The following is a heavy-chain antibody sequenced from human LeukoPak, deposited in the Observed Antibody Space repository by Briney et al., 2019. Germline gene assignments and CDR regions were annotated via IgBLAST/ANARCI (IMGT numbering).Heavy chain of an antibody. CDR1: GFTFDDYA. J-gene: IGHJ4*02. D-gene: IGHD3-10*01. CDR3: ARGANYYGSGSYYAHFDY. Sequence: GGSLRLSCAASGFTFDDYAMHWVRQAPGKGLEWVSGISWNSGSIGYADPVKGRFTISRDNSKNTLYLQMNSLRAEDTAVYYCARGANYYGSGSYYAHFDYWGQGTLVTVSS. CDR2: ISWNSGSI. V-gene: IGHV3-9*01.